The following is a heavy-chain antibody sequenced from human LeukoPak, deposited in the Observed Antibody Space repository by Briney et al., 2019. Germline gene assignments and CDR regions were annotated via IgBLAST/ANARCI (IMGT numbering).Heavy chain of an antibody. CDR1: GFTFSSHG. Sequence: PGASLRLSCAASGFTFSSHGMNWVRQAPGKGLEWVSSVSSSSRYMYYADSVQGRFTIFRDNAENSLFLQMNSLRGEDTAVYYCARESYDSSGYYPRDFDYWGQGTLVTVSS. V-gene: IGHV3-21*01. CDR2: VSSSSRYM. CDR3: ARESYDSSGYYPRDFDY. J-gene: IGHJ4*02. D-gene: IGHD3-22*01.